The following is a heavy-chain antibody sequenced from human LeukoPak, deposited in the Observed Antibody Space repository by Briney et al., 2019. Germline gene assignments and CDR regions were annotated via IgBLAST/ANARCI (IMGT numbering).Heavy chain of an antibody. CDR2: ITSDRRTI. CDR1: GFTVSSNY. CDR3: ARSTSGTFDH. V-gene: IGHV3-48*01. J-gene: IGHJ4*02. Sequence: GGSLRLSCAASGFTVSSNYMSWVRQAPGKGLEWVSYITSDRRTISYADPVKGRFTISRDNDKRLLYLQMDSLRAGDTAVYYCARSTSGTFDHWGQGMLVTVSS. D-gene: IGHD5/OR15-5a*01.